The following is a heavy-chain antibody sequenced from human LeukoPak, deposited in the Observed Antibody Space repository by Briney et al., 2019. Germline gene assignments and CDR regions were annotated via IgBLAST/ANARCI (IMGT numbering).Heavy chain of an antibody. Sequence: PGGSLRLSCAASGFTFDDYAMHWVRHAPGKGLEWVSGISWNSGSIGYADSVKGRFTISRDNAKNSLYLQMNSLRAEDTALYYCATLGPPTVTTWVDYYMDVWGKGTTVTVSS. CDR2: ISWNSGSI. V-gene: IGHV3-9*01. CDR1: GFTFDDYA. J-gene: IGHJ6*03. CDR3: ATLGPPTVTTWVDYYMDV. D-gene: IGHD4-17*01.